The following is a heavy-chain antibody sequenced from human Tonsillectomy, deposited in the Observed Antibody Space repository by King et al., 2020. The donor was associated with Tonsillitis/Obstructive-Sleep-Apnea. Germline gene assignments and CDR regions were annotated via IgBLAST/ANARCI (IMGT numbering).Heavy chain of an antibody. CDR1: GGSIRSYY. D-gene: IGHD3-10*01. CDR2: IYYSGST. J-gene: IGHJ5*02. Sequence: QLQESGPGLVKPSETLSLTCTVSGGSIRSYYWSWIRQPPGKGLEWIGYIYYSGSTNYNPSLKSRVTISVDTSKNQFSLKLSSVTAADTAVYYCARDRARFDPWGQGTLVTVSS. CDR3: ARDRARFDP. V-gene: IGHV4-59*01.